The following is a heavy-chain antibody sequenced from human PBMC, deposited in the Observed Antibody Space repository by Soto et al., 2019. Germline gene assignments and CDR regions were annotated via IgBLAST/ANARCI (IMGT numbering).Heavy chain of an antibody. J-gene: IGHJ4*02. Sequence: GWSLRLSCAASGFTFSSYAMSWVRQAPGKGLEWVSAISVSGGSTYYADSVKGRFTTSRDNSKNTLYLQMNSLRAEDTAVYYCAKDGVSGSYYFYFDSWGQGALVTVSS. CDR3: AKDGVSGSYYFYFDS. V-gene: IGHV3-23*01. CDR2: ISVSGGST. CDR1: GFTFSSYA. D-gene: IGHD1-26*01.